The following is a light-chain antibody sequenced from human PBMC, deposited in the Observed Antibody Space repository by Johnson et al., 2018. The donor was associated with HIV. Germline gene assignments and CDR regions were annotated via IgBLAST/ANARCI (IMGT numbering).Light chain of an antibody. J-gene: IGLJ1*01. CDR3: GTWDSRLNVYL. V-gene: IGLV1-51*02. Sequence: QSVLTQPPSVSAAPGQKVTISCSGSNSNIGNNYVSWYQQLPGTAPKLLIYESTNRPSGIHDRFSGSKSGTSATLGISGLQTGDEADYYCGTWDSRLNVYLVGTGTKVTVL. CDR2: EST. CDR1: NSNIGNNY.